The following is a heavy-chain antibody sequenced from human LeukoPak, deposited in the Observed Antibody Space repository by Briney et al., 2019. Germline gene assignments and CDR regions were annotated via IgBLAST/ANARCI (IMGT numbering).Heavy chain of an antibody. J-gene: IGHJ4*02. Sequence: SETLSLTCAVYGGSFSGYYWSWIRQPPGKGLEWIGEINQNGITNYNPSLKSRVTISVDTSKNQFSLKLSSVTDADTAVYYCARQVGQWLVRRLRYLDYWGQGTLVTVSS. CDR1: GGSFSGYY. CDR3: ARQVGQWLVRRLRYLDY. CDR2: INQNGIT. V-gene: IGHV4-34*01. D-gene: IGHD6-19*01.